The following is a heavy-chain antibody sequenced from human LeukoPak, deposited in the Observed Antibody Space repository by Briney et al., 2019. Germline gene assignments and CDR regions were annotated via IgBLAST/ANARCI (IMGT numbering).Heavy chain of an antibody. CDR2: IFPGDSDS. V-gene: IGHV5-51*01. Sequence: PGESLKISCKGSGYSFTNYWIGWVRQMPGKGLEWMGIIFPGDSDSRYSPSFQGQVTISADKSISTAYLQWSSLQASDTAMYYCAKRNQYSGQIRFQPWGQGTL. CDR1: GYSFTNYW. CDR3: AKRNQYSGQIRFQP. D-gene: IGHD2-21*01. J-gene: IGHJ5*02.